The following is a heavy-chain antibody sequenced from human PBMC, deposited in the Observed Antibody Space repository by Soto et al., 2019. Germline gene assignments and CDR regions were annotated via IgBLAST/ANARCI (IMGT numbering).Heavy chain of an antibody. V-gene: IGHV1-18*01. CDR2: ISAYNGNT. Sequence: GASVKVSFKASGYTFTSYGISWVRQAPGQGLEWMGWISAYNGNTNYAQKLQGRVTMTTDTSTSTAYMELRSLRSDDTAVYYCARDTIVVVAARLLDYWGQGTLVTVSS. CDR3: ARDTIVVVAARLLDY. D-gene: IGHD2-15*01. J-gene: IGHJ4*02. CDR1: GYTFTSYG.